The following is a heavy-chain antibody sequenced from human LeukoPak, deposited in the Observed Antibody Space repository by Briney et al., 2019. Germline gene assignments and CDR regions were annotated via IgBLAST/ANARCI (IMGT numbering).Heavy chain of an antibody. J-gene: IGHJ4*02. CDR3: ARGPTWVRRIAAAGPFRY. CDR2: INHSGST. V-gene: IGHV4-34*01. CDR1: GGSFSGYY. D-gene: IGHD6-13*01. Sequence: SETLSLTCAVYGGSFSGYYWSWIRQPPGKGLEWIEEINHSGSTNYNPSLKSRVTISVDTSKNQFSLKLSSVTAADTAVYYCARGPTWVRRIAAAGPFRYWGQGTLVTVSS.